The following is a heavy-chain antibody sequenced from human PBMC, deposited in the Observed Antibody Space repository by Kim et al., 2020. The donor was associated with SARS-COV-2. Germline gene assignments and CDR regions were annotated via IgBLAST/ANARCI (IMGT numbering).Heavy chain of an antibody. CDR1: GGSFSGYY. J-gene: IGHJ6*02. V-gene: IGHV4-34*01. CDR2: INHSGST. Sequence: SETLSLTCAVYGGSFSGYYWSWIRQPPGKGLEWIGEINHSGSTNYNPSLKSRVTISVDTSKNQFSLKLSSVTAADTAVYYCARSNSEYRYFDWLHRRKLYYYGMDVWGQGTTVTVSS. D-gene: IGHD3-9*01. CDR3: ARSNSEYRYFDWLHRRKLYYYGMDV.